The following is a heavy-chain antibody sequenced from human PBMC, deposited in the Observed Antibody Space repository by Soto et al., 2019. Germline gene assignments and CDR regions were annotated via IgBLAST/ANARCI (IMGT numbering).Heavy chain of an antibody. CDR1: GGSVRSGSYS. CDR2: TYYSGST. Sequence: PSETLSLTCPVSGGSVRSGSYSWSWIRQHPGKGLEWIGCTYYSGSTNYNPSLKSRVTISVDTSKNKFSLKITSVTAADTAVYYCAREGRGWVVAAESIGGGCCQHWGQGPRGTVSS. D-gene: IGHD2-15*01. J-gene: IGHJ1*01. CDR3: AREGRGWVVAAESIGGGCCQH. V-gene: IGHV4-61*01.